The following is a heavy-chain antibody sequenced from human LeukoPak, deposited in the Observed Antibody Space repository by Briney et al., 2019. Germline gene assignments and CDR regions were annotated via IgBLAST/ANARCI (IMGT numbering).Heavy chain of an antibody. V-gene: IGHV4-59*01. Sequence: RPSETLSLTCTVSGGSISSYYWSWIRQPPGKGLEWIGYIYYSGSTSYNPSLKSRVTISVDTSKNQFSLKLSSVTAADTAVYYCARVTGPNWFDPWGQGTLVTVSS. CDR2: IYYSGST. D-gene: IGHD1-1*01. J-gene: IGHJ5*02. CDR3: ARVTGPNWFDP. CDR1: GGSISSYY.